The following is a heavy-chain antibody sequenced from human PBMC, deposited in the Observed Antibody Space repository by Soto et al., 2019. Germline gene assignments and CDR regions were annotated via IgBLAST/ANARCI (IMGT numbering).Heavy chain of an antibody. Sequence: SETLSLTCTVSGGSISSYYWSWIRQPPGKGLEWIGYIYYSGSTNYNPSLKSRVTISVDTSKNQFSLKLSSVTAADTAVYYCAGGIGGVVAAAGNNWFDPWGQGTLVTVSS. CDR3: AGGIGGVVAAAGNNWFDP. CDR2: IYYSGST. V-gene: IGHV4-59*01. CDR1: GGSISSYY. D-gene: IGHD6-13*01. J-gene: IGHJ5*02.